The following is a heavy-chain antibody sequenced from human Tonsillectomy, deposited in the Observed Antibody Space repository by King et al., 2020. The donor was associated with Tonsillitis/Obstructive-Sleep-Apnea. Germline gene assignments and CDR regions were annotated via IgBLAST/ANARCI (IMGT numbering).Heavy chain of an antibody. CDR3: TTRSSGPLAMYYFDY. D-gene: IGHD3-22*01. Sequence: VQLVESGGGLVKPGGSLRLSCAASGFTFSNAWMNWVRQAPGKGLEWVGRIKSKTDGGTTDYAAPVKGRFTISRDDSKNTLYLQMNSLKTEDTAVYYCTTRSSGPLAMYYFDYWGQGTLVTVSS. J-gene: IGHJ4*02. CDR2: IKSKTDGGTT. V-gene: IGHV3-15*07. CDR1: GFTFSNAW.